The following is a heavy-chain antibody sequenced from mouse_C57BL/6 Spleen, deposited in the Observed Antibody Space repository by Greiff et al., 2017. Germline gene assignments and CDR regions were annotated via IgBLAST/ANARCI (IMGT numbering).Heavy chain of an antibody. Sequence: VQLQQPGAELERPGSSVKLSCKASGYTFTSYWMHWVKQRPIQGLEWIGNIDPSDSETQYNQKFKDKATLTVDKSSSTAYMQLSSLTSEDSAVYYCAMTNYYGPDCLEVWGTGTTVTVSS. J-gene: IGHJ1*03. CDR2: IDPSDSET. CDR1: GYTFTSYW. CDR3: AMTNYYGPDCLEV. V-gene: IGHV1-52*01. D-gene: IGHD1-1*01.